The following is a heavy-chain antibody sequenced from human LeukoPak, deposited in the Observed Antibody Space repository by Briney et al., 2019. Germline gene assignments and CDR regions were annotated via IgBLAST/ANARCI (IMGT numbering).Heavy chain of an antibody. CDR1: SGSFTTGGYY. Sequence: SQTLSLTCNASSGSFTTGGYYWSWIRQHPGRGLEWIGHTSYSRSTKYNPSLKSIVTMSVDTSKKQYSLKLRSVTAADTAVYFCARAYASGSHFQHEFDYWGQGTLVTVSS. D-gene: IGHD3-10*01. CDR2: TSYSRST. CDR3: ARAYASGSHFQHEFDY. J-gene: IGHJ4*02. V-gene: IGHV4-31*01.